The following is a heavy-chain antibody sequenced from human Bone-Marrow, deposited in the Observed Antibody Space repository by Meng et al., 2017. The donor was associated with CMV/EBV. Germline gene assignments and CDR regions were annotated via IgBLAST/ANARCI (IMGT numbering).Heavy chain of an antibody. CDR1: GYTFTGYY. V-gene: IGHV1-8*03. Sequence: ASVKVSYKASGYTFTGYYMHWVRQAPGQGLEWMGWMNPNSDNTAYAQKFQGRVTITRNTSLRTAYMELSSLRSEDTAVYYCARGRAGDYGDLGAGLDSWGQGTLVTVAS. CDR3: ARGRAGDYGDLGAGLDS. J-gene: IGHJ4*02. CDR2: MNPNSDNT. D-gene: IGHD4-17*01.